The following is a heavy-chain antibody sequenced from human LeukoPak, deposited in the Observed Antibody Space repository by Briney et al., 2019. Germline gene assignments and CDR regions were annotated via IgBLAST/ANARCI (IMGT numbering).Heavy chain of an antibody. CDR1: GFTVSTYG. Sequence: GGSLRLSCAASGFTVSTYGMTWVRQAPGKGLEWVSAISGSGGSTYYADSVKGRFTISRDNSKNTLYLQMNSLRAEDTAVYYCARVDPMYGFDYWGQGTLVTVSS. V-gene: IGHV3-23*01. CDR2: ISGSGGST. D-gene: IGHD2-8*01. J-gene: IGHJ4*02. CDR3: ARVDPMYGFDY.